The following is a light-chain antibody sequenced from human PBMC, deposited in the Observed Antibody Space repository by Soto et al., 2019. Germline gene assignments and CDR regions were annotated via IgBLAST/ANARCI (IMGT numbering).Light chain of an antibody. J-gene: IGKJ4*01. V-gene: IGKV3-20*01. CDR2: GAS. CDR3: HQFET. CDR1: QTVGSSF. Sequence: PGERATLSCRASQTVGSSFLAGYQQKRGQAPRLLIYGASNRATGIPDRFSGSGSGADFTLTINRLEPEDFAVYYCHQFETFGGGTPVAIK.